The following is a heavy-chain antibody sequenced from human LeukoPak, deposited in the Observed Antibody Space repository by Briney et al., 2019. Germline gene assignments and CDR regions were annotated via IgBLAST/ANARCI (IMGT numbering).Heavy chain of an antibody. J-gene: IGHJ4*02. V-gene: IGHV3-23*01. CDR3: AKGEPPTDYDSLTGLYY. CDR2: ISAGGGST. Sequence: GGSLRLSCAPSGFTFSRDAMSWVRQAPGKGLEWVAGISAGGGSTYYADSVKGRFTISRDNSKNMLYLQLNSLRAEDTAVYYCAKGEPPTDYDSLTGLYYWGQGTLVTVSS. CDR1: GFTFSRDA. D-gene: IGHD3-9*01.